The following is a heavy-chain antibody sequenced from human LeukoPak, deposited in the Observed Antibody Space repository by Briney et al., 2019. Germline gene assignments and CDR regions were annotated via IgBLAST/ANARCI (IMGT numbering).Heavy chain of an antibody. D-gene: IGHD6-19*01. CDR1: GGSISSYY. J-gene: IGHJ4*02. Sequence: PSETLSLTCTVSGGSISSYYWSWIRQPPGKGLEWIGYIYYSGSTNYNPSLKGRVTISVDTSKNQFSLKLSSVAAADTAVYYCARHRSSGREYEYYFDYWGQGTLITVSS. V-gene: IGHV4-59*08. CDR2: IYYSGST. CDR3: ARHRSSGREYEYYFDY.